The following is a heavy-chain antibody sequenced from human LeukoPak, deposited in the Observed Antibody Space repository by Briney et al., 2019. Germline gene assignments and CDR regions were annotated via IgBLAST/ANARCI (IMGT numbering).Heavy chain of an antibody. D-gene: IGHD3-22*01. CDR3: TTEAYYYDSGAIKYFDY. CDR2: ISYDGSNK. V-gene: IGHV3-30-3*01. Sequence: GGSLRLSCAASGFTFSSYAMHWVRQAPGKGLEWVAVISYDGSNKYYADSVKGRFTISRDNSKNTLYLQMNSLKTEDTAAYYCTTEAYYYDSGAIKYFDYWGQGTLVTVSS. J-gene: IGHJ4*02. CDR1: GFTFSSYA.